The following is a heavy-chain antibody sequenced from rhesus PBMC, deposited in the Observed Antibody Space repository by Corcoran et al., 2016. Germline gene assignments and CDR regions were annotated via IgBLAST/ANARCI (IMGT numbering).Heavy chain of an antibody. D-gene: IGHD5-12*01. CDR1: GYSISGYY. J-gene: IGHJ4*01. V-gene: IGHV4-122*02. CDR3: ARDWGGYSYSYLDY. CDR2: ITYSGST. Sequence: QVQLQESGPGLVKPSETLSLTCAVSGYSISGYYWSWIRQAPGKGLELIGYITYSGSTSYNPSLKSRVTISRDTAKNQCSLKLSSVAAADTAVYYCARDWGGYSYSYLDYWGQGGLVTVSS.